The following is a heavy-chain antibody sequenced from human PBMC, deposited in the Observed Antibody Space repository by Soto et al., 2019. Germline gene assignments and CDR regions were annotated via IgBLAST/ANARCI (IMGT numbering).Heavy chain of an antibody. V-gene: IGHV3-23*01. D-gene: IGHD3-3*01. J-gene: IGHJ5*02. CDR3: AKDGTYYDFWRGYYTGLTRFDP. CDR1: GFTFSSYA. CDR2: ISGSGGST. Sequence: GGSLRLSCAASGFTFSSYAMSWVRQAPGKGLEWVSAISGSGGSTYYADSVKGRFTISRDNSKNTLYLQMNSLRAEDTAVYYCAKDGTYYDFWRGYYTGLTRFDPWGQGTLVTVSS.